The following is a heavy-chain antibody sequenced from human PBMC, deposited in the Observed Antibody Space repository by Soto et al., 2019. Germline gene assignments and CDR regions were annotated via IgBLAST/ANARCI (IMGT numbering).Heavy chain of an antibody. V-gene: IGHV4-4*07. J-gene: IGHJ6*02. D-gene: IGHD6-13*01. CDR1: GGSISSYY. CDR2: IYTSGST. Sequence: SETLSLTCTVSGGSISSYYWSWIRHPAGKGLEWIGRIYTSGSTNYNPSLKSRVTMSVDTSKNQFSLKLSSVTAADTAVYYCARDGPAYSSSWYRYGMDVRGQGTTVTVSS. CDR3: ARDGPAYSSSWYRYGMDV.